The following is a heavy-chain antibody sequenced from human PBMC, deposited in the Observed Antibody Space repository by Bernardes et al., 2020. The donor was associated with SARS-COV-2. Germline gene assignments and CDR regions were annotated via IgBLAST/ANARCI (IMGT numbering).Heavy chain of an antibody. V-gene: IGHV3-23*01. J-gene: IGHJ5*02. CDR2: VTVGGTT. D-gene: IGHD4-4*01. CDR1: GFTFSTFP. Sequence: GGSLRLSCVASGFTFSTFPMTWVRQAPGKGLEWVSTVTVGGTTYYADSVKGRFTISRDDSKNTLYLEMNSLRAEDTAIYYCAKKMTTVPIGNYFDPWGQGTLVTVSS. CDR3: AKKMTTVPIGNYFDP.